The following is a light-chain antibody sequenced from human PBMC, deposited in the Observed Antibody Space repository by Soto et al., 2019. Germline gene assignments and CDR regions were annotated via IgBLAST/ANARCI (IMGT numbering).Light chain of an antibody. CDR3: SSFTSAYTIV. CDR1: SSDVGGYNY. V-gene: IGLV2-14*01. Sequence: QSVLTQPASVSGSAGQSIAISCTGTSSDVGGYNYVSWYQQHPGKAPKLLLSEVSKRPSGVSDRFSGSKSGNTASLTISGLQTQDEADYYCSSFTSAYTIVIGTGTKGTVL. J-gene: IGLJ1*01. CDR2: EVS.